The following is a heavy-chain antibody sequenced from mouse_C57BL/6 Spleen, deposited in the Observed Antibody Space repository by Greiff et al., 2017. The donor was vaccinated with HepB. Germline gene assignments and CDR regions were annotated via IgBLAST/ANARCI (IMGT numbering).Heavy chain of an antibody. V-gene: IGHV1-82*01. D-gene: IGHD1-1*01. CDR2: IYPGDGDT. CDR3: ARSGITPFMDY. Sequence: QVQLKESGPELVKPGASVKISCKASGYAFSSSWMNWVKQRPGKGLEWIGRIYPGDGDTNYNGKFKGKATLTADKSSSTAYMQLSSLTSEDFAVYFCARSGITPFMDYWGQGTSVTVSS. CDR1: GYAFSSSW. J-gene: IGHJ4*01.